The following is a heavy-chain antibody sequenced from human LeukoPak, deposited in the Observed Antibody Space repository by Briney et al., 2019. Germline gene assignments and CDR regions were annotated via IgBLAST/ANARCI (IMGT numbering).Heavy chain of an antibody. CDR1: GGTFSSYA. D-gene: IGHD2-2*01. Sequence: SVKVSCKASGGTFSSYAISWVRQAPGQGLEWMGRIIPIFGTANYAQKFQGRVTITTDESTSTAYMELSSLRSEDTAVYYCARDLLVVPAATSLHYYXYMDXXGKGXTVT. CDR3: ARDLLVVPAATSLHYYXYMDX. J-gene: IGHJ6*03. V-gene: IGHV1-69*05. CDR2: IIPIFGTA.